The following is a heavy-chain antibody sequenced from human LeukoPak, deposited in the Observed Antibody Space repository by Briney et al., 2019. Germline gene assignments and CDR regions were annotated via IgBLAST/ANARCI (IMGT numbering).Heavy chain of an antibody. CDR1: GGSISSYY. Sequence: SETLSLTCTVSGGSISSYYWSWIRQPPGKGLEWIGYIYYSGSTNYNPSLKSRVTISVDTSKNQFSLKLSSVTAADTAVYYCARRTDYDSSGYYFDYWGQGTLGTVSS. J-gene: IGHJ4*02. D-gene: IGHD3-22*01. CDR2: IYYSGST. CDR3: ARRTDYDSSGYYFDY. V-gene: IGHV4-59*08.